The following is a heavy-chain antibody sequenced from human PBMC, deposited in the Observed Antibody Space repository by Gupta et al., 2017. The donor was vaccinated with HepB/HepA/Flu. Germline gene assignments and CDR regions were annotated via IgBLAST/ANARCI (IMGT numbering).Heavy chain of an antibody. D-gene: IGHD1-14*01. V-gene: IGHV3-23*04. CDR2: ISFNGRNT. CDR1: GFVFKNYG. Sequence: EEHLVQSGGGVIQTGGSLRLPCAAPGFVFKNYGMNWVRQAPGKGLEWVSTISFNGRNTHYAASVEGRFIISRDNSESTLYLQMCNLRAEDSAIYYCTKDTTLFDFWGQGTPVRVSS. CDR3: TKDTTLFDF. J-gene: IGHJ4*02.